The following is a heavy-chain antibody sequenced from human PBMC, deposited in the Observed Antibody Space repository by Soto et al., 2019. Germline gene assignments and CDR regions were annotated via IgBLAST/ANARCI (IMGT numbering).Heavy chain of an antibody. D-gene: IGHD2-8*02. CDR3: ARYKITGLFDY. V-gene: IGHV4-34*01. J-gene: IGHJ4*02. CDR1: GGSFSGYY. Sequence: QVQLQQWGAGLLKPSETLSLTCAVYGGSFSGYYWTWIRQPPGTGLEWIGEINHSGSTNYNPSLKSRFTISVDTSKSQFSLKLTSVTAADTAVYYFARYKITGLFDYWGQGTLVTVSS. CDR2: INHSGST.